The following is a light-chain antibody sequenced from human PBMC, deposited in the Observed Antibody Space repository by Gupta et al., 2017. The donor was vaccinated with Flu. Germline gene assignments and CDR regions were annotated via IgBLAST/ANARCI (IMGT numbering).Light chain of an antibody. V-gene: IGLV3-19*01. Sequence: QGDSLRAYSPSCYQQKPGQAPILVMYAKNNRPSGIPDRVSGSGSGHTASLTITGAQAEDEADYYCKSRDSSRFQWVFGGGTKLTVL. CDR3: KSRDSSRFQWV. J-gene: IGLJ2*01. CDR2: AKN. CDR1: SLRAYS.